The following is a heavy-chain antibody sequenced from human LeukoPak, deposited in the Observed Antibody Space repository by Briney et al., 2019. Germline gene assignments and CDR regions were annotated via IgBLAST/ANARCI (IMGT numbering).Heavy chain of an antibody. CDR3: ARGGGYDFLGAFGYYYYYMDV. CDR2: IYYSGST. D-gene: IGHD5-12*01. J-gene: IGHJ6*03. Sequence: SETLSLTCTVSGDSISSYYWSWIRQPPGKGLEWIGYIYYSGSTNYNPSLKSRVTISVDTSKNQFSLKLSSVTAADTAVYYCARGGGYDFLGAFGYYYYYMDVWGKGTTVTISS. V-gene: IGHV4-59*01. CDR1: GDSISSYY.